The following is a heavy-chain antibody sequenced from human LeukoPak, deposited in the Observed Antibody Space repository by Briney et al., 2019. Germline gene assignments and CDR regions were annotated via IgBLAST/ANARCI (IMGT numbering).Heavy chain of an antibody. CDR1: GGTFSSYA. CDR2: IIPIFGTA. Sequence: SVKVSCKASGGTFSSYAISWVRQAPGQGLEWMGGIIPIFGTANYAQKFQGRVTVTADESTSTAYMELSSLRSEDTAVYYCARGYLGDFWSGYYQLALWGQGTLVTVSS. D-gene: IGHD3-3*01. J-gene: IGHJ4*02. V-gene: IGHV1-69*01. CDR3: ARGYLGDFWSGYYQLAL.